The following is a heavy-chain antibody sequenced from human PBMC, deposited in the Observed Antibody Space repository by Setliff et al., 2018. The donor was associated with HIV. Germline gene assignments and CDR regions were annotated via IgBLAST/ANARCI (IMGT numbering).Heavy chain of an antibody. D-gene: IGHD2-15*01. Sequence: PGGSLRLSCAASGFIFSSYAMSWVRQAPGKGLEWVSGISGSNSRTDYVDSVKGRFTISRDKSKNTLYLQLNSLRAEDTAVYYCAKHECSGGCYYYMDVWGKGIMVTVSS. J-gene: IGHJ6*03. CDR2: ISGSNSRT. CDR3: AKHECSGGCYYYMDV. V-gene: IGHV3-23*01. CDR1: GFIFSSYA.